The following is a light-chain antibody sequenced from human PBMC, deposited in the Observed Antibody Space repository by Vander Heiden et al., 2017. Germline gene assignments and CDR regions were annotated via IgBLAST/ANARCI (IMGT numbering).Light chain of an antibody. CDR1: SSSIGTNY. V-gene: IGLV1-47*01. Sequence: QSLLIQPLSGSGTPCQTVPISCTGGSSSIGTNYVYWYHQHPGMAPKLLINRNNQRPSGVPDRFSGSKSGTADSLAISGIRSEHEADYYCAGWDDSLSGYVFGPGTKGTVL. CDR3: AGWDDSLSGYV. CDR2: RNN. J-gene: IGLJ1*01.